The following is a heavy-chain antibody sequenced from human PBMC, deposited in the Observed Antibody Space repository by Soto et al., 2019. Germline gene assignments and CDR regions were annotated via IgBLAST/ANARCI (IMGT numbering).Heavy chain of an antibody. V-gene: IGHV3-48*01. J-gene: IGHJ4*02. CDR3: ASSGNYRLDC. Sequence: GATLILGCAASRFSLGIHNMNWVRQAPGKGLEWISYISTSGSSIYYADSVKGRFTISRDNAKNSLYLQMNSLRAEDTAVYYFASSGNYRLDCWGQGP. CDR2: ISTSGSSI. CDR1: RFSLGIHN. D-gene: IGHD1-26*01.